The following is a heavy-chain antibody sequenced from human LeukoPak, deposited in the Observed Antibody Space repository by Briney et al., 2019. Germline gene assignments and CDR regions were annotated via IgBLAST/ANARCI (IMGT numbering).Heavy chain of an antibody. CDR1: GFSFSNAW. CDR2: IKSKSDGGTT. D-gene: IGHD3-3*01. CDR3: TTANYDFWSV. Sequence: GGSLRLSCAASGFSFSNAWMSWVRQAPGKGLEWVGRIKSKSDGGTTDYAAPVKGRFTISRDDSKDTLYLQMNNLKTEDTAVYYCTTANYDFWSVWGQGTLVTVSS. J-gene: IGHJ4*02. V-gene: IGHV3-15*01.